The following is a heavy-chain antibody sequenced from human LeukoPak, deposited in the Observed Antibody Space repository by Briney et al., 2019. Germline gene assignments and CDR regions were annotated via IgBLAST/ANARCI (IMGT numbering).Heavy chain of an antibody. Sequence: GGSLRLSCAASGFTFSSYWMHWVRQSPGKGLVWVSGINSDGSSTSYADSVKGRFTIPRHNSKNTLYLQMNSLGGEDTAIYYCARTVVETTVRFDYWGQGTLVTVSS. V-gene: IGHV3-74*01. J-gene: IGHJ4*02. CDR3: ARTVVETTVRFDY. CDR2: INSDGSST. CDR1: GFTFSSYW. D-gene: IGHD2-2*01.